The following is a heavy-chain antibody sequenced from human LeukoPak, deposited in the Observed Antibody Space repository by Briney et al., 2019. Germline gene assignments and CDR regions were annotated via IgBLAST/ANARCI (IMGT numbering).Heavy chain of an antibody. D-gene: IGHD6-19*01. CDR2: MWNDGITG. CDR1: GFNFRDSG. V-gene: IGHV3-33*01. Sequence: GGSLRLSCVGSGFNFRDSGMHWVRQAPGKGLEWVAVMWNDGITGKYADSVRGRFRVSRDNSKNTVHLQMDSLRPDDTSVYYCARDGSGWSSDYWGQGTLVTVSS. J-gene: IGHJ4*02. CDR3: ARDGSGWSSDY.